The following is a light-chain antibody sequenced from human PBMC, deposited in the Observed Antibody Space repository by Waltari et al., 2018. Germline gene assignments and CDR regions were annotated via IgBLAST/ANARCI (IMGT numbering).Light chain of an antibody. CDR1: QSISSY. CDR2: AAS. CDR3: QQSYITPAT. J-gene: IGKJ4*01. V-gene: IGKV1-39*01. Sequence: DIQMTQSPSSLSVSVGDRVTITCRASQSISSYLSWYQHQPGKAPKLLIYAASTLQGGVPPRFSGSGSGTDFTLTIRSLQVEDSATYYCQQSYITPATFGGGTKVEIK.